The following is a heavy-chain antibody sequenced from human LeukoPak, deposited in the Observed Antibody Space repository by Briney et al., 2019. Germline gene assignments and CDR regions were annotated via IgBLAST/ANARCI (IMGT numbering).Heavy chain of an antibody. Sequence: GASVKVSCKASGYTFTSYYMHWVRQAPGQGLEWMGIINPSGGSTSYAQKFQGRVTMTRDTPTSTVYMELSSLRSEDTAVYYCARGGYYYDSSGYYLSGYWGQGTLVTVSS. D-gene: IGHD3-22*01. CDR3: ARGGYYYDSSGYYLSGY. CDR2: INPSGGST. CDR1: GYTFTSYY. V-gene: IGHV1-46*01. J-gene: IGHJ4*02.